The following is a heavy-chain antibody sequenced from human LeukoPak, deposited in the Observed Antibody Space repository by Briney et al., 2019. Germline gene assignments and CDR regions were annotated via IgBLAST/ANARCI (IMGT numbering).Heavy chain of an antibody. CDR2: IYYSGST. CDR1: GGSISSYY. Sequence: SETLSLTCTVPGGSISSYYWSWIRQPPGKGLEWIGCIYYSGSTNYNPSLKSRVTISVDTSKNQFSLKLSSVTAADTAVYYCAREGCSSTSCYPGEKNWFDPWGQGTLVTVSS. V-gene: IGHV4-59*01. J-gene: IGHJ5*02. D-gene: IGHD2-2*01. CDR3: AREGCSSTSCYPGEKNWFDP.